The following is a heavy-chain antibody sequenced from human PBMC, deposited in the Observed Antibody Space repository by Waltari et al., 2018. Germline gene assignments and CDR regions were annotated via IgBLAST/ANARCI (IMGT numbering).Heavy chain of an antibody. Sequence: QVQLQESGPGLVKPSQTLSLTCTVSGGSISSGSYYWRWIRQPAGKGLEWIGYIYTSGSTNYNPSLKSRVTISVDTSKNQFSLKLSSVTAADTAVYYCARVRDRGYCSGGSCYADAFDIWGQGTMVTVSS. J-gene: IGHJ3*02. D-gene: IGHD2-15*01. CDR3: ARVRDRGYCSGGSCYADAFDI. CDR2: IYTSGST. CDR1: GGSISSGSYY. V-gene: IGHV4-61*09.